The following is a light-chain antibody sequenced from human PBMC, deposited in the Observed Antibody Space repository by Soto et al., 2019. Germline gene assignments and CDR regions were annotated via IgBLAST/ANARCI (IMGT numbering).Light chain of an antibody. V-gene: IGKV1-39*01. CDR2: AAS. CDR1: QSISSY. CDR3: QQSYSTPPT. J-gene: IGKJ2*01. Sequence: DIQMTQSPSSLSASVGDRVTITCRASQSISSYLNWYQQKPGKAPKLLIYAASSLQSGVPSRFSGSGSGTDFTLTIRRLQPEDFATYYCQQSYSTPPTFGQGNKLEIK.